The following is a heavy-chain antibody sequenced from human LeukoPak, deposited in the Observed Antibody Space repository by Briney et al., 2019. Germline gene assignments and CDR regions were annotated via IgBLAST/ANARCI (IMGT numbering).Heavy chain of an antibody. Sequence: GGSLRLSCAASGFTFSDHYMDWVRQAPGKGLEWVGRTRNKANSYTTEYAASVKGRFTISRDDSKNSLYLQMNSLKTEDTAVYYCAHYYDSSGGDTFDIWGQGTMVTVSS. CDR2: TRNKANSYTT. D-gene: IGHD3-22*01. V-gene: IGHV3-72*01. CDR1: GFTFSDHY. CDR3: AHYYDSSGGDTFDI. J-gene: IGHJ3*02.